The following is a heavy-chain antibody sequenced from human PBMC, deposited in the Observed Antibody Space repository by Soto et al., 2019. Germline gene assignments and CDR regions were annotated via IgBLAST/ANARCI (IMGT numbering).Heavy chain of an antibody. V-gene: IGHV3-7*03. CDR3: WRGTTPSAY. CDR2: VNQDGSES. CDR1: GFMFSSYW. Sequence: EVQLVESGGGLVQPGGSLRLSCAASGFMFSSYWMTWVRQAPGKGLEWVANVNQDGSESYYVDSVKGRFSISRDNAKNLLSLEMNSLGAEDTAVYYCWRGTTPSAYWGQGTLVTVSS. J-gene: IGHJ4*02. D-gene: IGHD4-17*01.